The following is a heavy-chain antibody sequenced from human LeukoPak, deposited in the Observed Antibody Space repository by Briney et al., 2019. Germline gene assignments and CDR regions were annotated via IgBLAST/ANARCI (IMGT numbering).Heavy chain of an antibody. V-gene: IGHV1-69*01. CDR2: IIPIFGTA. CDR1: GGTFSSYA. CDR3: ARVGEADYYHDAFDI. D-gene: IGHD3-10*01. Sequence: SVTVSCKASGGTFSSYATSWVRQAPGQGLEWMGGIIPIFGTANYAQKFQGRVTITADESTSTAYMELSSLRSEDTAVYYCARVGEADYYHDAFDIWGQGTLVTVSS. J-gene: IGHJ3*02.